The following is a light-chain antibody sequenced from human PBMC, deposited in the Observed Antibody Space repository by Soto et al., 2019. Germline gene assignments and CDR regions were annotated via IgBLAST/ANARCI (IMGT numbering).Light chain of an antibody. CDR1: QSVLYSSNNKNY. J-gene: IGKJ2*01. CDR2: WAS. CDR3: QQYYSTPRT. V-gene: IGKV4-1*01. Sequence: DIVMTQSPDCLAVSLGESATINCKSSQSVLYSSNNKNYLAWYQQKPGQPPKLLIYWASTRESGVPDRFSGSGSGTDFTLTISSLQAEDVAFYYCQQYYSTPRTLGQGTKLEIK.